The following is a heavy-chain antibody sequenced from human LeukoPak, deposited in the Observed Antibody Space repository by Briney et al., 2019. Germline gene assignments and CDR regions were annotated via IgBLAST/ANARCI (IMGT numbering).Heavy chain of an antibody. Sequence: ASVKVSCKASGGTFSSYAISWVRQAPGQGLEWMGGIIPIFGTANYAQKFQGRVTITADESTSTAYMELRSLRSDDTAVYYCARARGEQQLVRWFDPWGQGTLVTVSS. V-gene: IGHV1-69*13. CDR1: GGTFSSYA. CDR2: IIPIFGTA. D-gene: IGHD6-13*01. CDR3: ARARGEQQLVRWFDP. J-gene: IGHJ5*02.